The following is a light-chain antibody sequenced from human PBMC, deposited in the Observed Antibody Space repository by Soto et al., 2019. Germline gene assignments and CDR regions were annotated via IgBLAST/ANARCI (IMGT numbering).Light chain of an antibody. CDR2: QAS. CDR3: QQYNTYPLT. V-gene: IGKV1-5*03. CDR1: QSISSW. Sequence: DIQMTQSPSTLSASVGDRVTIACRASQSISSWLAWYQQKPGNAPKLLICQASSLQGGVPSRFSGSGSGTEFTLTISRLQPDDFATSYCQQYNTYPLTFGGGTRVEIK. J-gene: IGKJ4*01.